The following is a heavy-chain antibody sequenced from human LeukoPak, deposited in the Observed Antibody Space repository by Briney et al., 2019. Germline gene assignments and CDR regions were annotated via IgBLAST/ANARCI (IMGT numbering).Heavy chain of an antibody. Sequence: SGPALVKPTQTLTLTCTFSGFSLSTSGMCVSWIRQPPGEALEWLALIDWDDDKYYSTSLKTRLTISKDTSKNQVVLTMTNMDPVDTATYYCARIREGDYYYGMDVWGQGTTVTVSS. D-gene: IGHD1-26*01. J-gene: IGHJ6*02. CDR3: ARIREGDYYYGMDV. CDR1: GFSLSTSGMC. CDR2: IDWDDDK. V-gene: IGHV2-70*01.